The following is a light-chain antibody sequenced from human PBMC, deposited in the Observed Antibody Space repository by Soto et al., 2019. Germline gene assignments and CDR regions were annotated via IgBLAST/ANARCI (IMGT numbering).Light chain of an antibody. CDR3: NSYTNSSTLI. CDR1: NSDVSAYNY. Sequence: QSALTQPASVSGSPGQSITISCTETNSDVSAYNYVSWYQQLPGKAPRLMIYGVNNRPSGVSNRFSGSKSGNTASLTISGLQAEDEADYYCNSYTNSSTLIFGGGTKLTVL. CDR2: GVN. J-gene: IGLJ2*01. V-gene: IGLV2-14*01.